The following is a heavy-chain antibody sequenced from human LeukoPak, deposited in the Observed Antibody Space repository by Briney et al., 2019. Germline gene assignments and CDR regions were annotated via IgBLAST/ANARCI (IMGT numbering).Heavy chain of an antibody. CDR2: VYVSGNT. CDR1: GGSISTYY. J-gene: IGHJ6*02. Sequence: SETLSLTCTVSGGSISTYYWTWIRQPPGKGLEWIGYVYVSGNTKYNPSLKSRVSISLDTSRNEFSLRLSSVTAADAAVYYCARADSPYYSGSGRSYYYAMDVWGQGTTVTVSS. V-gene: IGHV4-59*01. CDR3: ARADSPYYSGSGRSYYYAMDV. D-gene: IGHD3-10*01.